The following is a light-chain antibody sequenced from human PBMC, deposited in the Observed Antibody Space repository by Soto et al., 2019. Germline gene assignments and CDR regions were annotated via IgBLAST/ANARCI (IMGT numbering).Light chain of an antibody. Sequence: QAVLTQRAAVSGPPGQAITLSCTGSSSDIGYYDYVSWYQHHSGKAPKLIIYEVNNRPSGVSNRFSGSKSVNTASLTISGLQAEDEADYYCSSHSSSSAYYVFGTGTKVTVL. V-gene: IGLV2-14*01. J-gene: IGLJ1*01. CDR1: SSDIGYYDY. CDR3: SSHSSSSAYYV. CDR2: EVN.